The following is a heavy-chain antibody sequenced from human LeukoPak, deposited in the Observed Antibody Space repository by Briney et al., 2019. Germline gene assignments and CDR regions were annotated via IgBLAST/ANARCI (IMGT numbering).Heavy chain of an antibody. J-gene: IGHJ4*02. CDR3: ARDSASTPLDY. V-gene: IGHV3-33*01. CDR1: GFTFSSYG. CDR2: VSNDGSNE. Sequence: PGGSLRLSCAASGFTFSSYGMHWVRQAPGEGMEWVAVVSNDGSNEYYADSVKGRFAISRDNSKNTVYLQMNSLRGEDTAVYYCARDSASTPLDYWGQGTLVTVSS. D-gene: IGHD1-26*01.